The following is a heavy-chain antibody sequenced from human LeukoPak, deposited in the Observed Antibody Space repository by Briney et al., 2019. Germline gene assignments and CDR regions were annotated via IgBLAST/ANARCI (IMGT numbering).Heavy chain of an antibody. CDR2: IKQDGSEK. J-gene: IGHJ5*02. D-gene: IGHD5-18*01. V-gene: IGHV3-7*01. CDR3: AREYSYGYNWFDP. CDR1: GFTFSSYW. Sequence: GGPLRLSCAASGFTFSSYWMSWVRQAPGKGLEWVANIKQDGSEKYYVDSVKGRFTISRDNAKNSLYLQMNSLRAEDTAVYYCAREYSYGYNWFDPWGQGTLVTVSS.